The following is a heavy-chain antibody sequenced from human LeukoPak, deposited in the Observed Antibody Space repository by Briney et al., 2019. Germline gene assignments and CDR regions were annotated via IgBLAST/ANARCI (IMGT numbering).Heavy chain of an antibody. J-gene: IGHJ4*02. CDR2: ISGSNGNT. CDR1: SYTFTRYG. CDR3: ARDQGYDGRGNYYPYHFDC. D-gene: IGHD3-22*01. V-gene: IGHV1-18*01. Sequence: ASVKVSCKASSYTFTRYGISWVRQAPGQGLEWMGWISGSNGNTNYAQKFQGRVSMTADTSTSTAYMELRSLRSEDTAVYYCARDQGYDGRGNYYPYHFDCWGQGTLVTVSS.